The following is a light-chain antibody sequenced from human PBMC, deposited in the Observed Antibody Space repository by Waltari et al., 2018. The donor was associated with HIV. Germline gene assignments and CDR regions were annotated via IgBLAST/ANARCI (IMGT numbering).Light chain of an antibody. Sequence: SSELTQDPAVSVALGQTVRITCQGDSLRSYYASWYQQKPGQAPVLVIYGKNNRPSGIPDRFSGSSSGNTASLTITGAQAEDEADYYCNSLDSSGNHGWVFGGGTKLTVL. CDR1: SLRSYY. J-gene: IGLJ3*02. CDR3: NSLDSSGNHGWV. CDR2: GKN. V-gene: IGLV3-19*01.